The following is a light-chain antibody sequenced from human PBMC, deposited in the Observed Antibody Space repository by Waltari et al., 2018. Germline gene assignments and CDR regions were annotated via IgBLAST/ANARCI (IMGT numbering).Light chain of an antibody. CDR1: QSVLYNSIHKTY. Sequence: DIVMTQSPDSLAVSLGERATINCKSGQSVLYNSIHKTYVAWYQHKPGQSPKLLIYWASTRDSGVPDRFSGSGSGTDFTLTISSLQAEDVAVYYCQQYYTIPPTFGQGTKVEIK. V-gene: IGKV4-1*01. J-gene: IGKJ1*01. CDR2: WAS. CDR3: QQYYTIPPT.